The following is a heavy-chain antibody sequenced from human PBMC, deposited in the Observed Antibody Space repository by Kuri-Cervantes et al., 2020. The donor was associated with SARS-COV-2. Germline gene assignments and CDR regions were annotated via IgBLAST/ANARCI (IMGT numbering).Heavy chain of an antibody. Sequence: GESLKISCAASGFTFSSYAMHWVRQAPGKGLEWVAVISYDGSNKYYADSVKGRFTISRNNSKNTLYLQMNSLRAEDTAVYYCARDNYCSGGSCYSYHYGMDVWGQGTTVTVSS. J-gene: IGHJ6*02. CDR2: ISYDGSNK. CDR3: ARDNYCSGGSCYSYHYGMDV. V-gene: IGHV3-30*14. D-gene: IGHD2-15*01. CDR1: GFTFSSYA.